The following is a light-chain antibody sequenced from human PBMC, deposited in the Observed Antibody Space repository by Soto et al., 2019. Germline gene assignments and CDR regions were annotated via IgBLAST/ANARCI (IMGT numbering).Light chain of an antibody. V-gene: IGLV2-18*02. CDR3: SSYTTSSTQV. CDR2: DVS. CDR1: SSDVGSYNR. J-gene: IGLJ1*01. Sequence: QSVLTQPPSVSGSPGQSVTISCTGTSSDVGSYNRVSWYQQPPGNVPKLIVYDVSNRPSGISNRFSGSKSGNTASLTISGLQAEDEADYYCSSYTTSSTQVFGTGTKLTVL.